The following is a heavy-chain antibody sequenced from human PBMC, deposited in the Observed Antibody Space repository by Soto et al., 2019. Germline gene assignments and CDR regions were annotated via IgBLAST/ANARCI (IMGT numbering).Heavy chain of an antibody. Sequence: QVQLQESGPGLVNPSETLSLTCTVSSGSISSYYWSWIRQPPGKGLEWIGYIYYSGSTNYNPSHKIRGPISVHTSKNQFPLKLSYVTAEDTAVYYCARRITLVRGLILGWFEPLGQGTLVTVSS. CDR3: ARRITLVRGLILGWFEP. D-gene: IGHD3-10*01. CDR1: SGSISSYY. J-gene: IGHJ5*02. V-gene: IGHV4-59*01. CDR2: IYYSGST.